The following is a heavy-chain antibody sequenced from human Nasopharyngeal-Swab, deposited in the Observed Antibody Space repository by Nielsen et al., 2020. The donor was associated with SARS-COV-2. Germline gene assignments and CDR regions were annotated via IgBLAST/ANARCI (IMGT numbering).Heavy chain of an antibody. V-gene: IGHV1-8*01. CDR2: MNPNSGNT. Sequence: ASVMVSCKASGYTFTSYDINWVRQDTGQGLEWMGCMNPNSGNTGYAQKFQGRVTMTRNTSISTAYMELSSMRSEDPAVYYCARGPPCTNGLCYRYYMDILGKGTTVTVSS. D-gene: IGHD2-8*01. J-gene: IGHJ6*03. CDR1: GYTFTSYD. CDR3: ARGPPCTNGLCYRYYMDI.